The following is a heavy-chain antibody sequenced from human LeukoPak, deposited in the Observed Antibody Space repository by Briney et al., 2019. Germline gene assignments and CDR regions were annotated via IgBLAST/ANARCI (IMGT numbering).Heavy chain of an antibody. J-gene: IGHJ4*02. CDR2: IYTSGST. D-gene: IGHD1-26*01. Sequence: SETLSLTCAVYGGSFSSYYWSWIRQPAGKGLEWIGRIYTSGSTNYNPSLKSRVTMSVDTSKNQFSLKLSSVTAADTAVYYCARDKSGSYRYFDYWGQGTLVTVSS. CDR3: ARDKSGSYRYFDY. V-gene: IGHV4-4*07. CDR1: GGSFSSYY.